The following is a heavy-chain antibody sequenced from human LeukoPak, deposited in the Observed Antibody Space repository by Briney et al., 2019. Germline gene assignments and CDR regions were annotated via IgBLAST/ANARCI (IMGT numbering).Heavy chain of an antibody. Sequence: GESLQISCQGSGYSFTSYWIGWVRQMPGKGLEWMGIIYPGDSDTRYSPSFQGQVTISADKSISTAYLQWSSLKASDTAMYYCARLSVADSSGYSYYYYYYMDVWGKGTTVTVSS. CDR2: IYPGDSDT. V-gene: IGHV5-51*01. D-gene: IGHD3-22*01. J-gene: IGHJ6*03. CDR1: GYSFTSYW. CDR3: ARLSVADSSGYSYYYYYYMDV.